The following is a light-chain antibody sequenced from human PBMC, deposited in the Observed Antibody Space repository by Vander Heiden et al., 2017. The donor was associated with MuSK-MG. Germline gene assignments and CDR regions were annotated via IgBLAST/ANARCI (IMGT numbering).Light chain of an antibody. CDR3: QKQSKWPPFT. J-gene: IGKJ5*01. CDR2: DAS. V-gene: IGKV3-11*01. CDR1: QSVNTF. Sequence: EIVLTQSPGTLSLSPGDRATLSCRASQSVNTFLDWYQQRPGQAPRLLIYDASKRATGIPARFSGSGSGTDFTLTISSREPEDFAVYFCQKQSKWPPFTFGQGTRMETK.